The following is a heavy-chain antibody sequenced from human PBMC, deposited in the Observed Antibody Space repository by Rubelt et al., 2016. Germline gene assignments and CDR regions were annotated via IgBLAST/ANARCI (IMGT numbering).Heavy chain of an antibody. Sequence: QVQLVQSGAEVKKPGASVKVSCKASGYTFTSYYMHWVRQAPGQGLEWMGIINPSGGSTSYAQKFHGRVTMTTDTSTSTAYMELRSLRSDDTAVYYCARDLPPFRRYNWNFPLDYWGQGTLVTVSS. J-gene: IGHJ4*02. CDR2: INPSGGST. CDR1: GYTFTSYY. CDR3: ARDLPPFRRYNWNFPLDY. D-gene: IGHD1-7*01. V-gene: IGHV1-46*01.